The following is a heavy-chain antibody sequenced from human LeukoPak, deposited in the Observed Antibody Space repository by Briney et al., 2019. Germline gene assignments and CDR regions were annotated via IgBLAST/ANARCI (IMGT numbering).Heavy chain of an antibody. CDR2: MNPNSGNT. CDR3: ARVIVRGVIIPGY. CDR1: GYTFTSYD. V-gene: IGHV1-8*01. D-gene: IGHD3-10*01. J-gene: IGHJ4*02. Sequence: ASVKVSCKASGYTFTSYDINWVRQATGQGLEWMGWMNPNSGNTGYAQKFRGRVTMTRNTSISTAYMELSGLRSEDTAVYYCARVIVRGVIIPGYWGQGTLVTVSS.